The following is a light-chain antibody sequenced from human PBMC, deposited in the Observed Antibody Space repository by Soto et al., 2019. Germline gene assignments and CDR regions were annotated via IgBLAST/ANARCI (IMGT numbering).Light chain of an antibody. J-gene: IGKJ1*01. CDR2: AAS. CDR1: QGISNY. CDR3: QRYSSAPRT. Sequence: DIELTQPPSSISTSVGDRVTITCRASQGISNYLAWYQQKPGKVPKLLIYAASTLQSGVPSRFSGSGSGTDFTLTISSLQPEDVATYYCQRYSSAPRTVGQGTKV. V-gene: IGKV1-27*01.